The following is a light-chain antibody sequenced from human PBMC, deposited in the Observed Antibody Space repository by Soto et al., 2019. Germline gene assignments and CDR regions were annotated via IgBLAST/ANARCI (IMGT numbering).Light chain of an antibody. CDR1: QSFSSSY. J-gene: IGKJ5*01. CDR2: GAS. CDR3: QQYGTSIT. V-gene: IGKV3-20*01. Sequence: EIVLTQSPGTLSLSPGERATLSCRASQSFSSSYLAWYQQKPGQAPRLLIYGASSRATGIPDRFSGSGSGIDFPLTISRLEPEDFAVYYCQQYGTSITFGQGTRLEI.